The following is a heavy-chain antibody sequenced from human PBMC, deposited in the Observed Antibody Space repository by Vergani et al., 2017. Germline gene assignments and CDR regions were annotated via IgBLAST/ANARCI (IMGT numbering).Heavy chain of an antibody. Sequence: VESGGGVIQPGGSLTVFCGVSGLAFRIHPVSCVPQTPGGGLEWVSAVSYSGGATWYAASVKGRFTISRDNFRQTVNLHMNFLIAEDTAIYYCARDKFFPKDVFDLWGQGTLVTVSS. V-gene: IGHV3-23*04. CDR2: VSYSGGAT. J-gene: IGHJ3*01. CDR1: GLAFRIHP. CDR3: ARDKFFPKDVFDL.